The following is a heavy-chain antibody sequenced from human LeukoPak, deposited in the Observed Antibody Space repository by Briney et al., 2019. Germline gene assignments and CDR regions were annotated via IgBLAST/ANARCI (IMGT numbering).Heavy chain of an antibody. CDR3: FADRGGDQGDS. CDR2: ILHTGST. Sequence: SETLSLTCRVSGYSISNGYFWGWIRQSPGKGLEWVGSILHTGSTYYNPSLKSRLIISVDTSENQFSLKLTSVTAADTAVYFCFADRGGDQGDSWGQGTLVTVSS. CDR1: GYSISNGYF. V-gene: IGHV4-38-2*02. J-gene: IGHJ4*02. D-gene: IGHD3-16*01.